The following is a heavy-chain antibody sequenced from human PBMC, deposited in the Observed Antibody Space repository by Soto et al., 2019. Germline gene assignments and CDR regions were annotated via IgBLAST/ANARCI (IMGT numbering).Heavy chain of an antibody. V-gene: IGHV3-23*01. CDR3: ATWHEREHAYDV. J-gene: IGHJ3*01. Sequence: EVQLLVSGGGLVQPGGSLGLSCAASGFTFTDYAISWVRQAPGKGLEWVSSVTASGDVTYYADFVKGRFTISRDNSKRTLHLQMNSLRADDTALYYCATWHEREHAYDVWGQGTTVSVSS. D-gene: IGHD1-1*01. CDR1: GFTFTDYA. CDR2: VTASGDVT.